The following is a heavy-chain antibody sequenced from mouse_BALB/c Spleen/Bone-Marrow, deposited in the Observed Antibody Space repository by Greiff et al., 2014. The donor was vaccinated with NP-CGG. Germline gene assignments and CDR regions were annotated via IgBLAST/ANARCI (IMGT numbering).Heavy chain of an antibody. D-gene: IGHD1-2*01. V-gene: IGHV5-17*02. CDR1: GFTFGSFG. CDR3: ARGFYGYVKYAIDY. CDR2: ISGGSSTI. J-gene: IGHJ4*01. Sequence: VQLQQSGGGLVQPGGSRKLSCAASGFTFGSFGMHWVRQAPEKGLEWVAYISGGSSTIYYADTVKGRFTISRDNPKNTLFLQMTSLRSEDTAMYYCARGFYGYVKYAIDYWGQGTSVTVSS.